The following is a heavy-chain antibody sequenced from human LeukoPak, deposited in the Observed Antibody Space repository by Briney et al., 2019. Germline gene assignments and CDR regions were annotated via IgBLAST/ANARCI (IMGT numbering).Heavy chain of an antibody. J-gene: IGHJ4*02. Sequence: PSETLSLTCTVSGDSISSYYWSWIRQPPGKGLEWIGYIYTSVSTNYNPSFTSRVTMSVDTSKNQFSLKLSSVAAADTAVYYCARHARSDYANAKFDYWGQGALVTVSS. CDR1: GDSISSYY. V-gene: IGHV4-4*09. D-gene: IGHD4-17*01. CDR3: ARHARSDYANAKFDY. CDR2: IYTSVST.